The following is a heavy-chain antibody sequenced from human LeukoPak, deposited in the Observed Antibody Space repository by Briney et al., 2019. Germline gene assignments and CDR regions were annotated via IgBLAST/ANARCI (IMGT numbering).Heavy chain of an antibody. J-gene: IGHJ5*02. CDR2: ISSSSSYI. CDR1: GFTFSSYS. Sequence: GGSLRLSCAASGFTFSSYSMNWVRPAPGKGLEWVSSISSSSSYIYYADSVKGRFIISRDNAKNSLYLQMNSLRAEDTAVYYCARATPAAIRFDPWGQGTLVTVSS. V-gene: IGHV3-21*01. D-gene: IGHD2-2*01. CDR3: ARATPAAIRFDP.